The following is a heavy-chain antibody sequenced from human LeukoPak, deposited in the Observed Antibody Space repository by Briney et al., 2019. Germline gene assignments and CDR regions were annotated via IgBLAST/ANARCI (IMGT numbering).Heavy chain of an antibody. Sequence: GGSLRLSCATSGFTLSSYYMDWVRQAPGKGPEWVSCISGDAGGTYYADSVKGRFTISRDNSKNTLYLQMNSLRAEDTAVYYCAKDDGDRNDYVLGAGGQGTLVTVSS. V-gene: IGHV3-23*01. D-gene: IGHD3-16*01. CDR3: AKDDGDRNDYVLGA. CDR1: GFTLSSYY. CDR2: ISGDAGGT. J-gene: IGHJ4*02.